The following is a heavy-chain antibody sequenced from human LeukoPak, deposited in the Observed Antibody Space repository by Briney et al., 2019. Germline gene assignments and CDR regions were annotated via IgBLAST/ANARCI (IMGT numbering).Heavy chain of an antibody. J-gene: IGHJ4*02. CDR2: IYYSGST. CDR1: GVSISGSYYY. CDR3: ARTSENYGDYIWD. D-gene: IGHD4-17*01. Sequence: SETLSLTCAVSGVSISGSYYYWGWIRQPPGKGLEWIGYIYYSGSTNYNPSLKSRVTISVDTSKNQFSLKLSSVTAADTAVYYCARTSENYGDYIWDWGQGTLVTVSS. V-gene: IGHV4-61*05.